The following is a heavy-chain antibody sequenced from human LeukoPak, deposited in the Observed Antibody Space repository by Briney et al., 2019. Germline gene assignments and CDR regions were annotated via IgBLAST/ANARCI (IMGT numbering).Heavy chain of an antibody. D-gene: IGHD1-7*01. CDR1: GGSFSGYY. CDR3: ARGGITGTTDYFDY. Sequence: SETLSLTCAVYGGSFSGYYWSRIRQPPGKGLEWIGEINHSGSTNYNPSLKSRVTISVDTSKNQFSLKLSSVTAADTAVYYCARGGITGTTDYFDYWGQGTLVTVSS. V-gene: IGHV4-34*01. CDR2: INHSGST. J-gene: IGHJ4*02.